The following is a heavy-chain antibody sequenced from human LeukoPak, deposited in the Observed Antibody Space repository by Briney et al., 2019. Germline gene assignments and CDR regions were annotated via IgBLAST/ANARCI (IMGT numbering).Heavy chain of an antibody. Sequence: ASVKVSCKASGYTLTVHYMHWVRHAPAQGLEWMGRINPSSGDANYAQRLQGRVFMTRDTSISTVYMELSSLRSDDTAVYYGARGAGVGQSWDYWGQGTLVTVSS. V-gene: IGHV1-2*06. CDR3: ARGAGVGQSWDY. J-gene: IGHJ4*02. CDR2: INPSSGDA. CDR1: GYTLTVHY. D-gene: IGHD3-10*01.